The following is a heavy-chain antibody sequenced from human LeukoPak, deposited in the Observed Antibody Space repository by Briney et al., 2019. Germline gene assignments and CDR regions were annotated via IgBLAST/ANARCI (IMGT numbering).Heavy chain of an antibody. J-gene: IGHJ4*02. CDR3: ARDTQKYCTNGVCYGLDY. D-gene: IGHD2-8*01. Sequence: PGGSLRLSCAASGFTFSDYYMSWIRQAPGKGLEWVSYISSSGSTIYYADSVKGRFTISRDNAKNSLYLQMNSLSAEDTAVYYCARDTQKYCTNGVCYGLDYWGQGTLVTVSS. CDR2: ISSSGSTI. V-gene: IGHV3-11*01. CDR1: GFTFSDYY.